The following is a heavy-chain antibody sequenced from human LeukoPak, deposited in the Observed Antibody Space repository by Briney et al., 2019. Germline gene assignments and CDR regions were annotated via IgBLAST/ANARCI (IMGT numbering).Heavy chain of an antibody. Sequence: GASVKVSCKASGYTFTGYYMHWVRQAPGQGLEWMGWINPNSGGTNYAQKFQGRVTMTRDTSISTAYMELSRLRSDDTAVYYCARDVGPKYYDFWSGYLVYWGQGTLVTVSS. D-gene: IGHD3-3*01. CDR3: ARDVGPKYYDFWSGYLVY. V-gene: IGHV1-2*02. CDR1: GYTFTGYY. CDR2: INPNSGGT. J-gene: IGHJ4*02.